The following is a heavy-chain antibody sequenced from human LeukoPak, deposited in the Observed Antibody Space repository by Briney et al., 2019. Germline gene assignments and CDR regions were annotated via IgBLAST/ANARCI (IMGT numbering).Heavy chain of an antibody. V-gene: IGHV3-48*03. CDR1: GLTFSSYE. CDR3: ASEHSGYEFVDY. CDR2: ISTSGTNR. Sequence: PRGSLTLSCAASGLTFSSYEFNWVRQAPGKGLEWVSYISTSGTNRYYADSVKGRFTISRDNAKNSLYLQMKSLRVEDTAVYYCASEHSGYEFVDYWGQGTLVTVSS. D-gene: IGHD5-12*01. J-gene: IGHJ4*02.